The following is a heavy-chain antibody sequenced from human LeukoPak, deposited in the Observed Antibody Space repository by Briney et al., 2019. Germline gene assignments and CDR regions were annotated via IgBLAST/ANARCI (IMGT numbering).Heavy chain of an antibody. CDR2: INHSGST. J-gene: IGHJ4*02. V-gene: IGHV4-34*01. Sequence: SETLSLTCAVYGGSFSGYYWRWIRQPPGKGLEWIGEINHSGSTNYNPSIKSRVPISVDTSKNQFSLKLSSVAAAATAVYYCARGGPYCSGGSCYWTDWGQGTLVTVSS. D-gene: IGHD2-15*01. CDR1: GGSFSGYY. CDR3: ARGGPYCSGGSCYWTD.